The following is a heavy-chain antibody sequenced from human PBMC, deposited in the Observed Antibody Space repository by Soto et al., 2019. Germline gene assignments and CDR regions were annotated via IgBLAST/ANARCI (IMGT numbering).Heavy chain of an antibody. CDR3: ARGRRDFGEMDV. V-gene: IGHV1-46*03. D-gene: IGHD3-3*01. CDR2: INPSGGST. Sequence: ASVKVSCKASGYTFASYYTHWVRQAPGQGLEWMGIINPSGGSTSYAQKFQGRVTMTRDTSTSTVYMELSSLRSEDTAVYYCARGRRDFGEMDVWGKGTTVTVSS. J-gene: IGHJ6*04. CDR1: GYTFASYY.